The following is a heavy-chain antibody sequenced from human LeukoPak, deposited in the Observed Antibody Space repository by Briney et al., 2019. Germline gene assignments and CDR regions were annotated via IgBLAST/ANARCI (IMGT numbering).Heavy chain of an antibody. V-gene: IGHV3-23*01. CDR2: ISDSGAIT. Sequence: PGGSLRLSCAASGFTFSSYSMNWVRQAPGKGLEWVSGISDSGAITNYADSVKGRFTISRDNSKNTLYLQMHSLRPEDTAIYYCAKLRAARPGYWGQGTLVTVSS. CDR3: AKLRAARPGY. CDR1: GFTFSSYS. J-gene: IGHJ4*02. D-gene: IGHD6-6*01.